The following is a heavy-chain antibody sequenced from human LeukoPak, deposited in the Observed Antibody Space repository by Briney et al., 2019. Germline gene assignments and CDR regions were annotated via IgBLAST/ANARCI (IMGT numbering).Heavy chain of an antibody. CDR1: GGSISSYY. CDR2: IYTSGST. V-gene: IGHV4-4*07. D-gene: IGHD2-2*01. CDR3: ARVSSTRGWFDP. Sequence: SETLSLTCTVSGGSISSYYWSWIRQPAGKGLEWIGRIYTSGSTNYNPSLKSRVTISVDTSKNQFSLKLSSVTAADTAVYYCARVSSTRGWFDPWGQGTLVTVSS. J-gene: IGHJ5*02.